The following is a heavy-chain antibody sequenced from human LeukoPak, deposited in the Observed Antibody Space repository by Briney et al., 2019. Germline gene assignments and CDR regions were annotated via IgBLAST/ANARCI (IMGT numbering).Heavy chain of an antibody. D-gene: IGHD3-22*01. J-gene: IGHJ4*02. Sequence: GGSLRLSCAASGFTLSSHGMHWVRQPPANRLEWVAFIRYDGSNKYYAHSLNGRLTISRNNSKNTLYLQLNSLISEDMAVYYCAKDFSDLYDSSGYYRVCDFWRQEPRVTVSS. V-gene: IGHV3-30*02. CDR1: GFTLSSHG. CDR2: IRYDGSNK. CDR3: AKDFSDLYDSSGYYRVCDF.